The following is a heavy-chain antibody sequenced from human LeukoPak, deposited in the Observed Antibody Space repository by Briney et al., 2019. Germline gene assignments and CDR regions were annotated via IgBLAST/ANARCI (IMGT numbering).Heavy chain of an antibody. D-gene: IGHD4-17*01. CDR2: IKSKTDGGTT. V-gene: IGHV3-15*01. Sequence: GGSLRLSCAASGFTFSNAWMSWVRQAPGKGLEWVGRIKSKTDGGTTDYAAPVKGRLTISRDDSKNTLYLQMNSLKTEDTAVYYCTTEATVTTYAFDIWGQGTMVTVSS. CDR1: GFTFSNAW. J-gene: IGHJ3*02. CDR3: TTEATVTTYAFDI.